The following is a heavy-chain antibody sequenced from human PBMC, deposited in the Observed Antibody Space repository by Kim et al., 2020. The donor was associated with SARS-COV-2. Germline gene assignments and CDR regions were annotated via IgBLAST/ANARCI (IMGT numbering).Heavy chain of an antibody. CDR1: GGSFSGYY. CDR3: ARAGEGYCSGGSCYYYYYGMDV. J-gene: IGHJ6*02. V-gene: IGHV4-34*01. D-gene: IGHD2-15*01. Sequence: SETLSLTCAVYGGSFSGYYWSWIRQPPGKGLEWIGEINHSGSTNYNPSLKSRVTISVDTSKNQFSLKLSSVTAADTAVYYCARAGEGYCSGGSCYYYYYGMDVWGQGTTVTVSS. CDR2: INHSGST.